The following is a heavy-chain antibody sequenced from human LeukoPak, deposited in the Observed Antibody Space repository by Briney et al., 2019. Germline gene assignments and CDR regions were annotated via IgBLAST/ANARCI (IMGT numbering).Heavy chain of an antibody. Sequence: AGGSLRLSCAASGFTFSSYGMHWVRQAPGKGLEWVAVIWYDGSNKYYADSVKGRFTISRDNSKNTLYLQMNSLRAEDTAVYYCSRDSEDHESSGRSWFDPWGQGTLVTVSS. CDR1: GFTFSSYG. V-gene: IGHV3-33*01. D-gene: IGHD3-22*01. CDR3: SRDSEDHESSGRSWFDP. J-gene: IGHJ5*02. CDR2: IWYDGSNK.